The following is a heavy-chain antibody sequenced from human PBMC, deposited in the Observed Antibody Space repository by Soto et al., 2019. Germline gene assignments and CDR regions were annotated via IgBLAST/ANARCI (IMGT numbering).Heavy chain of an antibody. CDR2: ISGSGGST. CDR3: AKGSVMVRGVIIGNYYYYGMDV. Sequence: GGSLRLSCAASGFTFSSYAMSWVRQAPGKGLEWVSAISGSGGSTYYADSVKGRFTISRDNSKNTLYLQMNSLRAEDTAVYYCAKGSVMVRGVIIGNYYYYGMDVWGQGTTVTVSS. D-gene: IGHD3-10*01. CDR1: GFTFSSYA. J-gene: IGHJ6*02. V-gene: IGHV3-23*01.